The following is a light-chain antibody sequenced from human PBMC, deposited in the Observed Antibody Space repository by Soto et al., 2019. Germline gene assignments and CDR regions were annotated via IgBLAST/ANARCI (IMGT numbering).Light chain of an antibody. V-gene: IGKV3-20*01. CDR3: QQYGSSPPYT. Sequence: EIVLTQSPGTLSLSPGERATLSCRASQSVSSTNLAWYQQKPGQAPRLLIYGASTRATGIPDRFSGSGSGTAFTLTISRLEPEDFSVYFCQQYGSSPPYTFGQGTKLEIK. CDR1: QSVSSTN. CDR2: GAS. J-gene: IGKJ2*01.